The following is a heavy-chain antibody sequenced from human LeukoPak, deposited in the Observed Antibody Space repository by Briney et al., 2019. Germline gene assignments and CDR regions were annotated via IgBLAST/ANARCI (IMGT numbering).Heavy chain of an antibody. CDR3: AASPNYGYHIPY. CDR1: GFTFTSSA. D-gene: IGHD5-18*01. Sequence: SVKVSCKASGFTFTSSAMQWVRQARGQHLEWVGWIVVGSGNTNYAQKFQERVTITRDMSTSTAYMELSSLRSEDTAVYYCAASPNYGYHIPYWGQGTLVTVSS. J-gene: IGHJ4*02. V-gene: IGHV1-58*02. CDR2: IVVGSGNT.